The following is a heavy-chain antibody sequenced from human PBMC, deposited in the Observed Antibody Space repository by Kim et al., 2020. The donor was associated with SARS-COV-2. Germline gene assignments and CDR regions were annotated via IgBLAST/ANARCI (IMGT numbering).Heavy chain of an antibody. CDR2: ISGSGGST. CDR1: GFTFSSYA. V-gene: IGHV3-23*01. Sequence: GGSLRLSCAASGFTFSSYAMSWVRQAPGKGLEWVSAISGSGGSTYYADSVKGRFTISRDNSKNTLYLQMNSLRAEDTAVYYCVKGVVIVVVPAAIYFAYWGQGTLVTVSS. J-gene: IGHJ4*02. CDR3: VKGVVIVVVPAAIYFAY. D-gene: IGHD2-2*03.